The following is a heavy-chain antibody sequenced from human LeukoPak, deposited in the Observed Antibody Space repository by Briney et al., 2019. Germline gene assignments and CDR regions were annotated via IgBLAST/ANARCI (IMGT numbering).Heavy chain of an antibody. CDR1: NYSISNSLY. Sequence: SETLSLTCSGSNYSISNSLYWGWLRQPPGKGLEWIGSIYRSGSTFYNPSLKSRVTISLDTSKNQFSLKLSSVTAADTAVYFCAHSKRGGGYYINAFAVWGQGALVTISS. CDR3: AHSKRGGGYYINAFAV. D-gene: IGHD1-26*01. J-gene: IGHJ3*01. V-gene: IGHV4-38-2*02. CDR2: IYRSGST.